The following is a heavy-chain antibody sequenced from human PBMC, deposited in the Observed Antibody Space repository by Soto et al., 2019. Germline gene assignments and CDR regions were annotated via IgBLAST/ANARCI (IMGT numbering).Heavy chain of an antibody. J-gene: IGHJ4*02. CDR3: ASEYVDTARVFDY. CDR2: IIPILGIA. D-gene: IGHD5-18*01. V-gene: IGHV1-69*02. Sequence: QVQLVQSGAEVKKPGSSVKVSCKASGGTFSSYTISWVRQAPGQGLEWMGRIIPILGIANYAQKFQGRVTITAEKSTSTAYMELSILRSEDTAVYYCASEYVDTARVFDYWGQGTLVTVSS. CDR1: GGTFSSYT.